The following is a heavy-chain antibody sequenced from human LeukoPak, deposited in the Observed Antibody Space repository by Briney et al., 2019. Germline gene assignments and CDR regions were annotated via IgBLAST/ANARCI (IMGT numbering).Heavy chain of an antibody. J-gene: IGHJ6*03. CDR1: GYTFTSYD. V-gene: IGHV1-8*01. D-gene: IGHD1-26*01. CDR3: ARGRRPSGYYYYMDV. CDR2: MNPNSGNT. Sequence: ASVKVSCKASGYTFTSYDINWVRQATGQGLEWMGWMNPNSGNTGYAQKFQGRVTMTRNTSISTAYMELSGLRSEDTAVYYCARGRRPSGYYYYMDVWGKGTTVTVSS.